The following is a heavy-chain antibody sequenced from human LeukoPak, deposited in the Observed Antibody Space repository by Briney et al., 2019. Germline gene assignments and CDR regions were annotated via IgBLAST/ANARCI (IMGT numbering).Heavy chain of an antibody. V-gene: IGHV3-21*01. J-gene: IGHJ6*02. D-gene: IGHD3-3*01. CDR1: GFTFSSYS. CDR2: ISSSSSYI. Sequence: TGGSLRLSCAASGFTFSSYSMNWVRQAPGKGLEWVSSISSSSSYIYYADSVKGRFTISRDNAKNSLYLQMNSLRAEDTAVYYCARDPGSGYFPWGQGTTVTVSS. CDR3: ARDPGSGYFP.